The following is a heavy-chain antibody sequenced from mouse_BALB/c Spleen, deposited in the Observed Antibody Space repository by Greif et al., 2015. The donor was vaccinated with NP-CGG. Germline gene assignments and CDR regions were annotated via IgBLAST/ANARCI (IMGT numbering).Heavy chain of an antibody. Sequence: QVQLQQSGAELVKPGASVKMSCKASGYTFTSYNMHWVKQTPGQGLEWIGAIYPGNGDTSYNQKFKGKATLTADKSSSTAYMQLSSLTSEDSAVYYCAREYYRSIYAMDYWGQGTSVTVSS. CDR3: AREYYRSIYAMDY. CDR2: IYPGNGDT. CDR1: GYTFTSYN. V-gene: IGHV1-12*01. J-gene: IGHJ4*01. D-gene: IGHD2-14*01.